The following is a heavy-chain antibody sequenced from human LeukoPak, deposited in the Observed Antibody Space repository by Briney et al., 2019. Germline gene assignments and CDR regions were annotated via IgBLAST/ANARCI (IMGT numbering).Heavy chain of an antibody. D-gene: IGHD2-2*01. CDR3: ATAYCSTTSCPT. V-gene: IGHV3-23*01. CDR2: INDSGDST. Sequence: GGSLRLSCAASGFTFSNYAMSWVRQAPGKGLEWVSSINDSGDSTYYADSVKGRFTTSRDNSKNTLYLLMNNLRAEDTAIFYCATAYCSTTSCPTWGQGTLVTVSS. J-gene: IGHJ5*02. CDR1: GFTFSNYA.